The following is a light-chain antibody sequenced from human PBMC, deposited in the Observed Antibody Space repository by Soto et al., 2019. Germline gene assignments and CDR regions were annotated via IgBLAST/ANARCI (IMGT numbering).Light chain of an antibody. J-gene: IGKJ2*01. Sequence: IQMIQSPPTLSASVGDRVTITCRASQSVSSWLAWYQQKPGKAPKLLIYDASNLESGVPSTFGGSGSGTEFTLTISSLQPDDVATYFCQQYNSYPNTFGQGTKVDIK. CDR1: QSVSSW. CDR3: QQYNSYPNT. V-gene: IGKV1-5*01. CDR2: DAS.